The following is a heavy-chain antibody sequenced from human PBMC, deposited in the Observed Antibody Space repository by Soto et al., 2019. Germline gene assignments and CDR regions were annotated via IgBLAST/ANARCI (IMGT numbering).Heavy chain of an antibody. V-gene: IGHV3-13*04. CDR1: GFNFRNYD. J-gene: IGHJ6*02. Sequence: EVQLVEFGGGLVQPGGSLRLSCAASGFNFRNYDMRWVRHVPGKGLEWVSAIGTIGDTYYRDSVKGRFTISRDNAKNTLHLQMNSLRDEDTAVYSCARERGGGFGDVWGQGTTVTVSS. CDR3: ARERGGGFGDV. D-gene: IGHD3-10*01. CDR2: IGTIGDT.